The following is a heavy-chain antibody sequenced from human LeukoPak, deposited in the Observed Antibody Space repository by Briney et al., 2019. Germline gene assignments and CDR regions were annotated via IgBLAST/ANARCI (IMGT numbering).Heavy chain of an antibody. V-gene: IGHV1-46*01. CDR1: GYTFTSYY. CDR2: INPSGGST. Sequence: ASVKVSCKASGYTFTSYYMHWVRQAPGQGLEWMGIINPSGGSTSYAQKFQGRVTMTRDTSTSTVYMELSSLRSEDTAVNYCAREFGSQVDTAMVMSFDYWGQGTLVTVSS. CDR3: AREFGSQVDTAMVMSFDY. D-gene: IGHD5-18*01. J-gene: IGHJ4*02.